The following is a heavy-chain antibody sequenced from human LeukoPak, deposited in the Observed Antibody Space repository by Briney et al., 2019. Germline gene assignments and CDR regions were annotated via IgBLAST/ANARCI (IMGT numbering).Heavy chain of an antibody. CDR2: ISSSGSTI. Sequence: GGSLRLSCAASGFTFSSYEMNWVRQAPGKGLEWVSYISSSGSTIYYADSVKGRFTISRDNAKNSLYLQMNSLRAEDTAVYYCARDSASPGLYYFDYWGQGTLVTVSS. D-gene: IGHD6-19*01. V-gene: IGHV3-48*03. CDR1: GFTFSSYE. CDR3: ARDSASPGLYYFDY. J-gene: IGHJ4*02.